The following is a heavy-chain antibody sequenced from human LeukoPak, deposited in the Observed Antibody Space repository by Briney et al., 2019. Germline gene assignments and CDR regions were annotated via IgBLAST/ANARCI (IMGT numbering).Heavy chain of an antibody. D-gene: IGHD2-15*01. Sequence: ASVKVSCKASGYTFTNYGISWLGQAPGQGLEWMAWIGTYNHDTNYAQKFRGRVTLTTDTSTSTAYMELRSLGSDDTAVYYCVRDYFCSGGTCDDCFDPWGQGTLVTVSS. CDR1: GYTFTNYG. J-gene: IGHJ5*02. CDR2: IGTYNHDT. V-gene: IGHV1-18*01. CDR3: VRDYFCSGGTCDDCFDP.